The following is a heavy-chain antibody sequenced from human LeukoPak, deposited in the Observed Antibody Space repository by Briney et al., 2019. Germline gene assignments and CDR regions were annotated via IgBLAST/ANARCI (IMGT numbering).Heavy chain of an antibody. CDR2: IYYSAIT. Sequence: SETLSLTCTVSGGSISSGGYYWSWIRQHPGKGLEWIGYIYYSAITYYNPSLKSRVTISVDTSKNQFSLKLSSVTAADTAVYYCARKPETLAGFDYWGQGTLVTVSS. V-gene: IGHV4-31*03. D-gene: IGHD1-14*01. CDR1: GGSISSGGYY. CDR3: ARKPETLAGFDY. J-gene: IGHJ4*02.